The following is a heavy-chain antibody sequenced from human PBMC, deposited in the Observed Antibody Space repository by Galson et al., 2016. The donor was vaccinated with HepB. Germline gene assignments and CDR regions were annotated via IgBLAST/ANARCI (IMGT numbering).Heavy chain of an antibody. CDR2: IIPIYGPA. CDR1: GGTFSHSV. CDR3: ARADSWLVTDDYYHTMDV. D-gene: IGHD6-19*01. V-gene: IGHV1-69*01. Sequence: SCKASGGTFSHSVFSWVRQAPGQGLEWMGGIIPIYGPANYAQKFQGRVTITADGSTRTAYMELRSLRSDDTAVYYCARADSWLVTDDYYHTMDVWGQGTTIIVSS. J-gene: IGHJ6*02.